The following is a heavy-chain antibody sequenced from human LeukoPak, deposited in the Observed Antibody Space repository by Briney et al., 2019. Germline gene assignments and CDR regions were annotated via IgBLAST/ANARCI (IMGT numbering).Heavy chain of an antibody. CDR1: GFTFRNYA. V-gene: IGHV3-23*01. J-gene: IGHJ4*02. CDR3: AKHYNFWSGYFTY. CDR2: ISGSGGNT. D-gene: IGHD3-3*01. Sequence: PGGSLRLSCTASGFTFRNYAMSWVRQAPGKGLEWVSGISGSGGNTNYADSVKGRFTISRDNSKDTLYLQMDSLRVEDTAVYYCAKHYNFWSGYFTYWGQGTLVTVSP.